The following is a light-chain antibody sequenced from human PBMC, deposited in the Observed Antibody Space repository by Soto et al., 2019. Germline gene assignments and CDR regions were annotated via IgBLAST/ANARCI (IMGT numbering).Light chain of an antibody. CDR1: SSDVGAYNY. CDR3: SSYAGSNKVV. Sequence: QSALTQPPSASGSPGQSVTISCTGTSSDVGAYNYVSWFRQDPGKAPKLMIYEVSKRPSGVPDRFSGSKSGNTASLTVSGLQAEDEADYYCSSYAGSNKVVFGGGTKLT. CDR2: EVS. J-gene: IGLJ2*01. V-gene: IGLV2-8*01.